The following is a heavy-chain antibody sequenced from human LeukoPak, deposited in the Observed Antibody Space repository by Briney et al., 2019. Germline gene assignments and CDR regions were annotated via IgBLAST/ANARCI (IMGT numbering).Heavy chain of an antibody. V-gene: IGHV3-23*01. CDR1: GFTFSSYA. CDR3: ARADHVLRFFEWLGGDY. Sequence: GGSLRLSCEASGFTFSSYAMNWVRQAPGKGLEWVSVVGASGGATYYADSVKGRFTMSRDNSKNTLYLQMSSLRAEDTAVYYCARADHVLRFFEWLGGDYWGQGTLVTVSS. J-gene: IGHJ4*02. D-gene: IGHD3-3*01. CDR2: VGASGGAT.